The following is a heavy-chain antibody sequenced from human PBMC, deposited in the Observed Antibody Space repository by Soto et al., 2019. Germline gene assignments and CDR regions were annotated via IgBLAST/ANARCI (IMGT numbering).Heavy chain of an antibody. Sequence: SETLSLTCTVSVDSGRSNSHYWGWILQPPGRGPEWIGKIYYSGITYSNPSLKSRVSISVDTSKNQFSLKLSSVTAADTAVYYCARLSTSIVVVTMRGRSFDIWGQGTMVTVSS. V-gene: IGHV4-39*01. CDR1: VDSGRSNSHY. CDR3: ARLSTSIVVVTMRGRSFDI. J-gene: IGHJ3*02. D-gene: IGHD3-22*01. CDR2: IYYSGIT.